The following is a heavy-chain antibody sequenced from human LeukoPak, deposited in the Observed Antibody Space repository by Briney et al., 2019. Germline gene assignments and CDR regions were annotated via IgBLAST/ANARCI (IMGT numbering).Heavy chain of an antibody. V-gene: IGHV4-4*02. D-gene: IGHD3-22*01. J-gene: IGHJ4*02. CDR1: GGSISSNNW. CDR2: ISQSGIT. CDR3: ATIYYYDSSGHSFYFDY. Sequence: PSETLSLTCAVSGGSISSNNWWSWVRQPPGKGLEWIGEISQSGITKYNPSLKSRVTISVDKSKNQFSLKLSSVTAADTAVYYCATIYYYDSSGHSFYFDYWGQGTLVTVSS.